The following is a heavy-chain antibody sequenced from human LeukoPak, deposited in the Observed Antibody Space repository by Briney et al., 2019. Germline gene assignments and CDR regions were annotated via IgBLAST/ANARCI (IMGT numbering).Heavy chain of an antibody. CDR1: GYTFTSYG. CDR2: ISAYNGNT. CDR3: ARERSISSWPLYGMDV. D-gene: IGHD6-13*01. V-gene: IGHV1-18*01. Sequence: ASVKVSCKASGYTFTSYGISWVRQAPGQGVEWMGWISAYNGNTTHAQKLQGRVTMTPDTSTSTAYMELRSLRSYDTAVYYCARERSISSWPLYGMDVWVQGTTVTVSS. J-gene: IGHJ6*02.